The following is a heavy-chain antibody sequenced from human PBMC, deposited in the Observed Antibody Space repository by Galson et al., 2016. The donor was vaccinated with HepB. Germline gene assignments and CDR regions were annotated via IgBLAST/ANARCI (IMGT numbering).Heavy chain of an antibody. CDR3: WRDDDAWRH. D-gene: IGHD1-1*01. CDR1: GFTFSDYW. Sequence: SLRLSCAASGFTFSDYWMAWVRQAPGKGPEFVANIKPDGGETYYLDSVKGRLTISRDNAKNSLDLQISSLRAEDRAGYYCWRDDDAWRHWGQGTLVTVSS. J-gene: IGHJ4*02. CDR2: IKPDGGET. V-gene: IGHV3-7*03.